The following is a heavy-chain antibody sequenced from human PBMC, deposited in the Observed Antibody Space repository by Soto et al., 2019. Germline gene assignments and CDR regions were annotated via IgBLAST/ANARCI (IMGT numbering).Heavy chain of an antibody. Sequence: EGQLLQSGGDLVQPGGPLRLSCAGSGLTLRSYAMTWIRQTPEKGLEWVSPISGRSGVPSYADSVNGRFTVSRDNCKNTLYLQMNSLRPDDTAIYYCAKGGPFTGGFDPWGQGTLVTVAS. CDR2: ISGRSGVP. J-gene: IGHJ5*02. CDR3: AKGGPFTGGFDP. CDR1: GLTLRSYA. V-gene: IGHV3-23*01. D-gene: IGHD3-16*01.